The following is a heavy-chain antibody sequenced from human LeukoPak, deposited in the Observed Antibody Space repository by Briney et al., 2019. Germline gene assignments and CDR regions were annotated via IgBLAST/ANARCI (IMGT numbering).Heavy chain of an antibody. CDR2: IYYSGSP. Sequence: SETLSLTCTVSGGSISTYYWSWIRQPPGKGLEWIGYIYYSGSPNYNPSLKSRATMSVDTSKNQFSLKLSSVTAADTAVYYCAREARGSAAARNYYYMDVWGKGTTVTVSS. J-gene: IGHJ6*03. D-gene: IGHD6-13*01. V-gene: IGHV4-59*12. CDR3: AREARGSAAARNYYYMDV. CDR1: GGSISTYY.